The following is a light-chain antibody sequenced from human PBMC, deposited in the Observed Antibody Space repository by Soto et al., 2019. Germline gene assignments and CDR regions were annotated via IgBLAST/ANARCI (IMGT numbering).Light chain of an antibody. CDR2: GAS. J-gene: IGKJ4*01. V-gene: IGKV3-20*01. CDR3: QQYGTSPFT. Sequence: EIVLTQSPGTLSLSPGDRATLSCRTSQSVSSSYLAWYQQKPGQAPRLLIYGASRRATGIPDRFSGSGSGTDCTLTISRLEHEDCAVYFCQQYGTSPFTFGGGTKVEIK. CDR1: QSVSSSY.